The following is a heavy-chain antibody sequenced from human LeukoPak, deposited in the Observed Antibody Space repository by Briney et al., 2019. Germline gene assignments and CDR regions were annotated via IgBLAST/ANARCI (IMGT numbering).Heavy chain of an antibody. J-gene: IGHJ5*02. CDR3: ARVLTGSWDWFDP. Sequence: GGSLRLSCAASGFTFSSYWMSWVRQAPGKGLEWVANIKQDGSEKYYVDSVKGRFTISRDNAKNSLYLQMNSLRAEDTAVYYCARVLTGSWDWFDPWGQGTLVTVSS. CDR1: GFTFSSYW. CDR2: IKQDGSEK. V-gene: IGHV3-7*01. D-gene: IGHD2-8*02.